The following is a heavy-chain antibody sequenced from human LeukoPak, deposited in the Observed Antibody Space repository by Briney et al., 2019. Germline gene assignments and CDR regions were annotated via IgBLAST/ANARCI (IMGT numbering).Heavy chain of an antibody. J-gene: IGHJ5*02. CDR3: ARAMPHDNWFDP. Sequence: GGSLRLSCVASGFAFRNYWMYWVRQGPGKGLVWLSRINPDGSTTTYADSVKGRSTISRDNAKNTLYLQMNSLRVDDTAVYYCARAMPHDNWFDPWGQGSLVTVSS. CDR2: INPDGSTT. D-gene: IGHD2-2*01. CDR1: GFAFRNYW. V-gene: IGHV3-74*01.